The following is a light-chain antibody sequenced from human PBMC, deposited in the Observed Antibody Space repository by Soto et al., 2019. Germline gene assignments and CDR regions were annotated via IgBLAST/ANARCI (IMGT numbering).Light chain of an antibody. J-gene: IGKJ2*01. Sequence: ELVLTQSPATLSLSPGERATLSSRASQSVSSYLAWYQQKPGQAPRLLIYDASNRATGFPARFSGSGSGTDFTLTISSLEPEDFAVYYFQQRSNWPPGYTFGQGTKLEIK. CDR1: QSVSSY. V-gene: IGKV3-11*01. CDR3: QQRSNWPPGYT. CDR2: DAS.